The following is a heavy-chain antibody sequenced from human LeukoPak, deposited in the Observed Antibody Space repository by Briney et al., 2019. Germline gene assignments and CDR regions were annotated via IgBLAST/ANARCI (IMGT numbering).Heavy chain of an antibody. J-gene: IGHJ5*02. CDR3: ARDKSYDSSVRGFDP. Sequence: SETLSLTCTVSGVSISSSNSYWGWIRQPPGKGLEWIGYIYYSGSTNYNPSLKSRVTISVDTSKNQFSLKLSSVTAADTAVYYCARDKSYDSSVRGFDPWGQGTLVTVSS. CDR1: GVSISSSNSY. V-gene: IGHV4-61*01. D-gene: IGHD3-22*01. CDR2: IYYSGST.